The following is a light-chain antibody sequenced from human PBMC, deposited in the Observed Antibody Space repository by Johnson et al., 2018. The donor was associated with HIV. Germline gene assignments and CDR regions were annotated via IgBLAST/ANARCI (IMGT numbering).Light chain of an antibody. CDR3: GTLDSSRSAGSV. J-gene: IGLJ1*01. CDR2: EDN. V-gene: IGLV1-51*02. CDR1: VSNIESYF. Sequence: QAVLTQPPSVSAAPGQTVNISCSGNVSNIESYFVSWYQQLPGAAPTLLIYEDNKRPSGIPDRFSGSKSGTSATLGITGLQTGDEADYYCGTLDSSRSAGSVFGTGTKVTVL.